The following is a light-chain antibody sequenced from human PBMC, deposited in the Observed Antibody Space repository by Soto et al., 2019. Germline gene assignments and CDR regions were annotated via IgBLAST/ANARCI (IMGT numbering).Light chain of an antibody. CDR2: GAS. CDR1: QSVSSSF. J-gene: IGKJ1*01. CDR3: QQYVSSPWA. Sequence: EIVLAQSPGTLSLSPGESATLSCRASQSVSSSFLAWYQQKAGQAPRLLIYGASRRATGIPDRFSGSGSGTDFTLTISRLEPVDFAVYYCQQYVSSPWAFGQGTKVDIK. V-gene: IGKV3-20*01.